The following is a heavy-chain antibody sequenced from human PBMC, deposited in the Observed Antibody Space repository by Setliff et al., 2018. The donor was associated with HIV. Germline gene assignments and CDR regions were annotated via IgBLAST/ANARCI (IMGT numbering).Heavy chain of an antibody. Sequence: ASVKVSCKASGFTFNHYALSWVRQAPGQRPEWMGGTNTETRNPMYAQAFKGRLVFSLDTSVSTAYLQINSLKAEDTAMYYCARVGSYWSTFDYWGQGALVTVSS. J-gene: IGHJ4*02. CDR1: GFTFNHYA. CDR3: ARVGSYWSTFDY. D-gene: IGHD1-26*01. V-gene: IGHV7-4-1*02. CDR2: TNTETRNP.